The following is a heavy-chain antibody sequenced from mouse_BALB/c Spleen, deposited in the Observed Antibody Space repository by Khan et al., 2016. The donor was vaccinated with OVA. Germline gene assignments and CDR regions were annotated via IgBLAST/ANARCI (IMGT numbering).Heavy chain of an antibody. Sequence: QVQLKESGPGLVQPSQSLSITCTVSGFSLTNFGVHWVRQSPGKGLEWLGVIWSGGSTDYNAAFKSRLSISKDNSKSQVFFKMNSLQANETATYYCARREYLMTWFAYWGQGTLVTVSA. CDR3: ARREYLMTWFAY. CDR1: GFSLTNFG. CDR2: IWSGGST. V-gene: IGHV2-2*02. J-gene: IGHJ3*01.